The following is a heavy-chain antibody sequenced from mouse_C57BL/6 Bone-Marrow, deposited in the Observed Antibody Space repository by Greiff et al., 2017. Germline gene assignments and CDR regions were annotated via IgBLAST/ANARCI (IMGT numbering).Heavy chain of an antibody. CDR3: ARPYCSNCWCFDV. D-gene: IGHD2-5*01. V-gene: IGHV1-55*01. Sequence: QVQFLQPGAEFVKPGASVKMSCKASGYTFTSYWITWVKQRPGQGLEWIGDIYPGSGSTNYNEKFKGKVTLTVDTSSSTAYMQLSSLTSEDSAVYYCARPYCSNCWCFDVWGTGTTVTVSS. CDR2: IYPGSGST. J-gene: IGHJ1*03. CDR1: GYTFTSYW.